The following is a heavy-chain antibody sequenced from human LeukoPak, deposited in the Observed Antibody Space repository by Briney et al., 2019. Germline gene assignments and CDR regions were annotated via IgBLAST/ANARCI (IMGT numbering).Heavy chain of an antibody. V-gene: IGHV1-18*01. J-gene: IGHJ6*02. CDR1: GYTFTSYG. Sequence: ASVKVSCKASGYTFTSYGISWVRQAPGQGLERMGWISAYNGNTNYAQKLQGRVTMTTDTSTSTAYMELRSLRSDDTAVYYCARRGRVVYYYGMDVWGQGTTVTVSS. CDR3: ARRGRVVYYYGMDV. CDR2: ISAYNGNT. D-gene: IGHD2-15*01.